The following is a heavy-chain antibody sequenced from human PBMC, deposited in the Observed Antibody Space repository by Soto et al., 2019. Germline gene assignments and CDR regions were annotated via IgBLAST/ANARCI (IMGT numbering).Heavy chain of an antibody. V-gene: IGHV4-4*07. CDR3: ARENTMVRGVIIRYYYGMDV. D-gene: IGHD3-10*01. CDR2: IYTSGST. Sequence: LSLPCTVSGGSISSYYWSWIRQPAGKGLEWIGRIYTSGSTNYNPSLKSRVTMSVDTSKNQFSLKLSSVTAADTAVYYCARENTMVRGVIIRYYYGMDVWGQGTTVTVSS. J-gene: IGHJ6*02. CDR1: GGSISSYY.